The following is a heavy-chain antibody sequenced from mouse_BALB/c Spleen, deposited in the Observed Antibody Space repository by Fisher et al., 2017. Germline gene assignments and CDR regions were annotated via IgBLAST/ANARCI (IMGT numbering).Heavy chain of an antibody. D-gene: IGHD1-1*01. J-gene: IGHJ1*01. CDR3: ARLESPYYYGSIYWYFDV. Sequence: RFTISRDNAKNTLYLQMSSLKSEDTAMYYCARLESPYYYGSIYWYFDVWGAGTTVTVSS. V-gene: IGHV5-6*01.